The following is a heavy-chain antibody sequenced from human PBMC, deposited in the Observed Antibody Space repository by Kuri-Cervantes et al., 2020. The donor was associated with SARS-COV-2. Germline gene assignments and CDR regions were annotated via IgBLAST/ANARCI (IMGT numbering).Heavy chain of an antibody. CDR1: GESVSSNSAA. V-gene: IGHV6-1*01. D-gene: IGHD3-22*01. Sequence: SETLSLTCAISGESVSSNSAAWDWIRQSPSRGLEWLGRTYYNPQWYTDYSPSVKSRIIIRSDTSKNHVSLQLNSVTPEDTAVYYCAREQISLIVLQSGTFAIWGQGTMVTVSS. CDR3: AREQISLIVLQSGTFAI. J-gene: IGHJ3*02. CDR2: TYYNPQWYT.